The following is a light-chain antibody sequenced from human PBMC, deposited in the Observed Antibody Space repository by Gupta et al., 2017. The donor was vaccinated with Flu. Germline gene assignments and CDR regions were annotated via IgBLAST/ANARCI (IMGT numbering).Light chain of an antibody. J-gene: IGLJ3*02. V-gene: IGLV3-25*02. CDR1: TMPNQY. CDR2: KDT. CDR3: QSRDNSVTYWV. Sequence: SSALPQPPSVSVSPGQTARITCSGDTMPNQYAYWFQQKPGQAPRLVIFKDTERPSGIPERFSGSNSGTTATLTISGVRTEDDADYYCQSRDNSVTYWVFGGGTKLTVL.